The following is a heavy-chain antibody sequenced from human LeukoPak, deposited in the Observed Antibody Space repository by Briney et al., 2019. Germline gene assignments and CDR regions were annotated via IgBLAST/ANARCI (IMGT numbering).Heavy chain of an antibody. D-gene: IGHD4-17*01. V-gene: IGHV3-11*01. J-gene: IGHJ4*02. Sequence: GGTLRLSCAASGFTFSSYSMSWVRQAPGKGLEWVSYISSSGSTIYYADSVKGRFTISRDNAKNSLYLQMNSLRAEDTAVYYCARSYAPETFDYWGQGTLVTVSS. CDR3: ARSYAPETFDY. CDR1: GFTFSSYS. CDR2: ISSSGSTI.